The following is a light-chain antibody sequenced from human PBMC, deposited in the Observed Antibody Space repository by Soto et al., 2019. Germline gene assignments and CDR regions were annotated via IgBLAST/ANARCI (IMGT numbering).Light chain of an antibody. CDR2: YIS. Sequence: TPATATLSVSPGEIATLSFKASQSVSIDVAWSKQKPGQAPRILIYYISTRATGIQDRFSGSGSGTDFTLTLRRLEPDESAVYDCTQYGSYRTFGQGTKGDI. CDR3: TQYGSYRT. CDR1: QSVSID. J-gene: IGKJ1*01. V-gene: IGKV3-20*01.